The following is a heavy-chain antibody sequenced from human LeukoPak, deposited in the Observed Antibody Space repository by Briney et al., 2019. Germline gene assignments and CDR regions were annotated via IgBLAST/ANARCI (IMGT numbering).Heavy chain of an antibody. CDR1: GFTFSSYS. Sequence: GGSLRLSCAASGFTFSSYSMNWVRQAPGQGLEWVSSTGGSGGYIYYADSVRGRFTISRDNAKNSLYLQMNSLRAEDTAVYYCASSIAVIPGATYYYMDVWGRGTTVTVSS. V-gene: IGHV3-21*01. D-gene: IGHD2-2*01. CDR3: ASSIAVIPGATYYYMDV. J-gene: IGHJ6*03. CDR2: TGGSGGYI.